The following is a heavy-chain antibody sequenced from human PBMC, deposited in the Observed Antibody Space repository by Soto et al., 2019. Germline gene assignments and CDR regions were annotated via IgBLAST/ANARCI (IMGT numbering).Heavy chain of an antibody. CDR1: GGSISSGGYY. D-gene: IGHD2-21*01. J-gene: IGHJ6*02. V-gene: IGHV4-31*03. CDR2: IYYSGTT. CDR3: AASCVACGGFNYYGMDV. Sequence: QVQLQESGPGLVKPSQTLSLTCTVSGGSISSGGYYWYWIRQHPGKGLEWIGYIYYSGTTYYNPSFKSRGTISVATSKSQFSLKLSSVTAADTAVYYCAASCVACGGFNYYGMDVWGQGTTVTVSS.